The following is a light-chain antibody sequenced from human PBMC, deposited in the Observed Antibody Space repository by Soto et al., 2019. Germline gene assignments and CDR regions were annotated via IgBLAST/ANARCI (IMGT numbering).Light chain of an antibody. CDR3: QQYNDRPPIT. Sequence: EIVLTQSPGTLSLSPGERATLSCRASQSVSSNLAWYQQKPGQAPRLLIVGSFARATGIPARFSGSGSGSEFTLTISGLQSEDFAVYYCQQYNDRPPITFGQGTRLEIK. CDR2: GSF. V-gene: IGKV3-15*01. CDR1: QSVSSN. J-gene: IGKJ5*01.